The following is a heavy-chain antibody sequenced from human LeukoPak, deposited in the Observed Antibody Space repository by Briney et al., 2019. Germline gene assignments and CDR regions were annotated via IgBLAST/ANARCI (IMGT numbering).Heavy chain of an antibody. CDR3: AKAFSSSWFSGLGS. CDR2: ISWDGDST. Sequence: GRSLRLSCAASGFTFDDYALHWVRQAPGKGLEWVSLISWDGDSTYYADSVKGRFTVSRDTRKDSLYLQMNSLRPDDTALYYCAKAFSSSWFSGLGSWGQGTLVTVSS. J-gene: IGHJ4*02. D-gene: IGHD6-13*01. CDR1: GFTFDDYA. V-gene: IGHV3-43D*03.